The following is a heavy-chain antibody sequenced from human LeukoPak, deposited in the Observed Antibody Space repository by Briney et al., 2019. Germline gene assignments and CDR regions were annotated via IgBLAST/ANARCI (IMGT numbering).Heavy chain of an antibody. CDR1: GFSLNTSKMC. Sequence: SGPALVQPTRTLTLTCTFSGFSLNTSKMCVSWIRQPPGKALEWLARIDWDDDKYYNASPKTRLTISKDTSKNQVVLTMTNMDPVDTATYYCARISMVRGGEFDYWGQGTLVTVSS. CDR3: ARISMVRGGEFDY. V-gene: IGHV2-70*11. J-gene: IGHJ4*02. D-gene: IGHD3-10*01. CDR2: IDWDDDK.